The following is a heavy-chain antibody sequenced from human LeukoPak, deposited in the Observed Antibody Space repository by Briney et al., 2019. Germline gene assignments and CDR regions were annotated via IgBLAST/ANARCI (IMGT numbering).Heavy chain of an antibody. J-gene: IGHJ5*02. CDR3: ARDIGEHWVAVIMNWFDP. CDR2: ISYDGSNK. D-gene: IGHD3-22*01. CDR1: GFTFSSYA. Sequence: GRSLRLSCAASGFTFSSYAMHWVRQAPGKGLEWVAVISYDGSNKYYADSVKGRFTISRDNSKNTPYLQMNSLRAEDTSVYYCARDIGEHWVAVIMNWFDPWGQGTLVTVSS. V-gene: IGHV3-30*04.